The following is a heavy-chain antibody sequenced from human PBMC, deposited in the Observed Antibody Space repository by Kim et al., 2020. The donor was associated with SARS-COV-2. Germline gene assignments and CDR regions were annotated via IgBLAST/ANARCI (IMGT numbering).Heavy chain of an antibody. CDR1: GFTFSRYA. V-gene: IGHV3-23*01. J-gene: IGHJ4*02. D-gene: IGHD4-17*01. CDR3: AKDSGSDYGDQLDY. CDR2: ISGGGART. Sequence: GGSLRLSCAASGFTFSRYAMSWVRQAPGKGLDWVSAISGGGARTYYADSVKGRFTISRDNSKNTVYLQMNSLRAEDTAVYYCAKDSGSDYGDQLDYWGQGTMVTDSS.